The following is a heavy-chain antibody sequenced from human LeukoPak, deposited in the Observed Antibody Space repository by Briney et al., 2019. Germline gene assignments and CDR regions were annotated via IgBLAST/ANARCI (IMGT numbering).Heavy chain of an antibody. D-gene: IGHD6-6*01. J-gene: IGHJ4*02. CDR2: IIPIFGTA. Sequence: GASVKVSCKASGGTFSSYAISWVRQAPGQGLEWMGGIIPIFGTANYAQKFQGRVTITVDKSTSTAYMELSSLRSEDTAVYYCARGSQLEALGTYFDYWGQGTLVTVSS. CDR3: ARGSQLEALGTYFDY. V-gene: IGHV1-69*06. CDR1: GGTFSSYA.